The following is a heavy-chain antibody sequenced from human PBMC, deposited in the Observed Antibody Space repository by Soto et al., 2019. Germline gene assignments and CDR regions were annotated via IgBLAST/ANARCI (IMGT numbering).Heavy chain of an antibody. CDR1: GFTFSSYS. CDR2: ISSSSSTI. D-gene: IGHD3-3*01. J-gene: IGHJ4*02. CDR3: ARETTYHYYFWSGYYLDY. Sequence: EVQLVESGGGLVQPGGSLRLSCAASGFTFSSYSMNWVRQAPGKGLEWVSYISSSSSTIYYADSVKGRFTISRDNAKNSLYLQMNSLRAEDTAVYYCARETTYHYYFWSGYYLDYWGQGTLVTVSS. V-gene: IGHV3-48*01.